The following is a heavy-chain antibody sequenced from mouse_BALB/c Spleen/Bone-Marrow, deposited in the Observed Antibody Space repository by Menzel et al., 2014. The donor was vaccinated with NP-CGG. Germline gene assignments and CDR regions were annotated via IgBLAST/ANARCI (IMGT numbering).Heavy chain of an antibody. Sequence: EVKLMESGGGLVQPGGSLKLSCTASGFDFSRYWMGWVRQAPGKGLQWIGEINPESSTINYTPSLKDKFIISRDNAKNTLYLQMSKVRSEDTALYYCARLTYYGLTDYWGQGTTLTVSS. V-gene: IGHV4-1*02. D-gene: IGHD1-2*01. J-gene: IGHJ2*01. CDR2: INPESSTI. CDR3: ARLTYYGLTDY. CDR1: GFDFSRYW.